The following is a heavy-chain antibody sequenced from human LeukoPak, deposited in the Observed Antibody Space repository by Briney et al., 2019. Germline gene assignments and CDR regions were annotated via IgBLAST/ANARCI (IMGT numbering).Heavy chain of an antibody. Sequence: GGSLRLSCAASGFTFSSYSMNWVRQAPGKGLEWVSHITASGTAMFYADSVKGRFTISRDNVKNSLYLQMNSQRDEDTAVYYCASSGSYRFDYWGQGTLVTVSS. CDR3: ASSGSYRFDY. J-gene: IGHJ4*02. V-gene: IGHV3-48*02. CDR2: ITASGTAM. D-gene: IGHD1-26*01. CDR1: GFTFSSYS.